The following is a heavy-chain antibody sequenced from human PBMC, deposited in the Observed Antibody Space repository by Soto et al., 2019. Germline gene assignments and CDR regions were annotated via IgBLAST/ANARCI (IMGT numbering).Heavy chain of an antibody. D-gene: IGHD6-6*01. CDR3: AREYSSSSGLGDAFDI. CDR1: GGTFSSYA. V-gene: IGHV1-69*06. J-gene: IGHJ3*02. CDR2: IIPIFGTA. Sequence: ASVKVSCKASGGTFSSYAISWVRQAPGQGLEWVGGIIPIFGTANYAQKFQGRVTITADKSTSTAYMELSSLRSEDTAVYYCAREYSSSSGLGDAFDIWGQGTMVTVSS.